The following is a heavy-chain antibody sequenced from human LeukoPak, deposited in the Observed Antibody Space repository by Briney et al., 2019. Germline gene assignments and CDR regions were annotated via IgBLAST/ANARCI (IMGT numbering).Heavy chain of an antibody. CDR2: ISGSGGST. V-gene: IGHV3-23*01. CDR3: AKDFPIVGAKAAFDI. CDR1: GFIFSSYG. J-gene: IGHJ3*02. Sequence: SGGSLRLSCAASGFIFSSYGMSWVRQAPGKGLEWVSAISGSGGSTYYADSVKGRFTISRDNSKNTLYLQMNSLRAEDTAVYYCAKDFPIVGAKAAFDIWGQGTMVTVSS. D-gene: IGHD1-26*01.